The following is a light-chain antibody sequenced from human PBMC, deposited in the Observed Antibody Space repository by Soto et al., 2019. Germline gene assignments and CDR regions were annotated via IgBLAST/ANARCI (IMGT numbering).Light chain of an antibody. CDR1: QSVGNN. CDR2: ATS. V-gene: IGKV3-15*01. J-gene: IGKJ4*01. CDR3: QQYGDWPLT. Sequence: EIVVTQSPATLSVSPGERATLSCRASQSVGNNFAWYQQKPGQAPRLLIFATSTRATGLPARFSGSGSGTEFTLTISRLQSEDFAVYYCQQYGDWPLTFGGGAKVEIE.